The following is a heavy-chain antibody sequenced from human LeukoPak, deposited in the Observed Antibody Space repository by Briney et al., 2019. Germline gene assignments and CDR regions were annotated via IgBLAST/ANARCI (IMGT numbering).Heavy chain of an antibody. V-gene: IGHV4-59*12. CDR1: GGSISTYS. Sequence: SETLSLTCTVSGGSISTYSWSWIRQPPGKGLEWIGYIYYSGTPNYNSSLKSRVTISVDTSKNQFSLKLSSVTAADTAVYYCARGYGSGSYYKNYYYYGMDVWGQGTTVTVSS. D-gene: IGHD3-10*01. CDR2: IYYSGTP. J-gene: IGHJ6*02. CDR3: ARGYGSGSYYKNYYYYGMDV.